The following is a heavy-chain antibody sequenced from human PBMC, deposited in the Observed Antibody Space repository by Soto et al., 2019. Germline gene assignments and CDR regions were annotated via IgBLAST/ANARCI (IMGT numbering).Heavy chain of an antibody. CDR1: GFTFSSYA. CDR2: ISGSGGST. Sequence: GGSLRLSCAASGFTFSSYAMSWVRQAPGKGLEWVSAISGSGGSTYYADSVKGRFTISRDNSKNTLYLQMNSLRAEDTAVYYFAKGYSSSWQNLYYYYYGMDVWGQGTTVTVSS. V-gene: IGHV3-23*01. J-gene: IGHJ6*02. D-gene: IGHD6-13*01. CDR3: AKGYSSSWQNLYYYYYGMDV.